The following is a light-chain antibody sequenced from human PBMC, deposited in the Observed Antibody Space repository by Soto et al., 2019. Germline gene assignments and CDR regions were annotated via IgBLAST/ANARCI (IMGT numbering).Light chain of an antibody. CDR1: QSISTE. V-gene: IGKV3-15*01. Sequence: EIVMTQSPATLSVSPGERATLSCRASQSISTELAWYQQKPGQPPRLLIYSASTRATGVPARFPGSGSGSEFTLTTSGLQSEDFAVYYCEQCHNSPLTFGQGTRLEI. CDR3: EQCHNSPLT. J-gene: IGKJ2*01. CDR2: SAS.